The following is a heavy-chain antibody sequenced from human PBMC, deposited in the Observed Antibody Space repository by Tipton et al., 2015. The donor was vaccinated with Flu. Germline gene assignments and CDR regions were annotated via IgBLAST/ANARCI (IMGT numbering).Heavy chain of an antibody. J-gene: IGHJ4*02. D-gene: IGHD3-10*01. CDR3: ARGSGSGTYVIFEY. CDR2: IYSSGST. Sequence: TLSLTCTVSGGSLSSYYWSWIRQPAGKGLEWIGRIYSSGSTKYNSYLKSRVTMSVDTSKNQFTLKLSSVTAADTAVYYCARGSGSGTYVIFEYWGQGTLVTVPS. CDR1: GGSLSSYY. V-gene: IGHV4-4*07.